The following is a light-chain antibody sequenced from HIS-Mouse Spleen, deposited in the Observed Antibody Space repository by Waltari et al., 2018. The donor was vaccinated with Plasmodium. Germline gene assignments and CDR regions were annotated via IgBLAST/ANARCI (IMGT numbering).Light chain of an antibody. J-gene: IGKJ3*01. Sequence: EIVLTQSPATLSLSPGERATLTSRASQSVSSNLAWYQQKPGQAPRLLIYDASTRATGIPARFSGSGSGTDFTLTISSLEPEDFAVYYCQQRSNWPITFGPGTKVDIK. V-gene: IGKV3-11*01. CDR1: QSVSSN. CDR3: QQRSNWPIT. CDR2: DAS.